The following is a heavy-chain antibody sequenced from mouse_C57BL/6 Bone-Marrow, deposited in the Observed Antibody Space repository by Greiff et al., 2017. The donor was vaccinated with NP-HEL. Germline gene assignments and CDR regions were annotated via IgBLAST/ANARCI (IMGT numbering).Heavy chain of an antibody. CDR2: IDPEDGDT. D-gene: IGHD1-1*01. V-gene: IGHV14-1*01. Sequence: EVQLQQSGAELVRPGASVKLSCTASGFNIKDYYMHWVKQRPEQGLEWIGRIDPEDGDTEYAPKFQGKATMTADTSSNTAYLQLSSLTSEDTVVYYCTTGITTVVPDYWGQGTTLTVSS. J-gene: IGHJ2*01. CDR3: TTGITTVVPDY. CDR1: GFNIKDYY.